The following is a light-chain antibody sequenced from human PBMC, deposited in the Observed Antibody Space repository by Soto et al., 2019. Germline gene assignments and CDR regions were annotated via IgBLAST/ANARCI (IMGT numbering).Light chain of an antibody. J-gene: IGKJ2*01. CDR3: QQYNNWPQT. CDR2: GAS. Sequence: EIVMTQSPATLSVSPGERATLSCRASQSVSSNLAWYQQKPGQAPRLLIYGASTRATGIPARFSGSGSGTEFTLTISSLQSEDCAVYYCQQYNNWPQTLGQGTKLEIK. V-gene: IGKV3D-15*01. CDR1: QSVSSN.